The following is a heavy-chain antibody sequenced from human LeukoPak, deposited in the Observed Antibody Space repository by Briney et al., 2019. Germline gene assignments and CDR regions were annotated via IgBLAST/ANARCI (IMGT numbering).Heavy chain of an antibody. CDR1: GGSISSGGYS. CDR2: IYHSGST. J-gene: IGHJ6*02. CDR3: ARASDYYGMDV. Sequence: PSQTLSLTCAVSGGSISSGGYSWSWLRQPPGKGLEWIVYIYHSGSTYYNPSLKSRVTISVDRSKNQFSLKLSSVTAADTAVYYCARASDYYGMDVWGQGTTVTVSS. V-gene: IGHV4-30-2*01.